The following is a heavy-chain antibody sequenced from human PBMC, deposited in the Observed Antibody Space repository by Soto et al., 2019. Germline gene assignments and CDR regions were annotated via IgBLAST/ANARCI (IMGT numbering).Heavy chain of an antibody. Sequence: GGSLRLSCAASGFTFSSYAMSWVRQAPGKGLEWVSYISSSSSTIYYADSVKGRFTISRDNAKNSLYLQMNSLRVEDTAVYYCARDSRFSGHWFDPWGQGTLVTVSS. D-gene: IGHD3-10*01. CDR1: GFTFSSYA. V-gene: IGHV3-48*01. J-gene: IGHJ5*02. CDR2: ISSSSSTI. CDR3: ARDSRFSGHWFDP.